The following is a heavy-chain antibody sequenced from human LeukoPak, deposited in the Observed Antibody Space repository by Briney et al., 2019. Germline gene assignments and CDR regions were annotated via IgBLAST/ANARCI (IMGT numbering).Heavy chain of an antibody. CDR3: AKDCEGSGWYGSTFCRFDP. V-gene: IGHV3-53*01. CDR1: GFTVSSNY. CDR2: IYSCGST. Sequence: GGSLRLSCAAPGFTVSSNYMSWVRQAPGKGLEWVSLIYSCGSTYYADSVKGRFTISRDNSKNTLYLQMNSLRAEDTAVYYCAKDCEGSGWYGSTFCRFDPWGQGTLVTVSS. J-gene: IGHJ5*02. D-gene: IGHD6-19*01.